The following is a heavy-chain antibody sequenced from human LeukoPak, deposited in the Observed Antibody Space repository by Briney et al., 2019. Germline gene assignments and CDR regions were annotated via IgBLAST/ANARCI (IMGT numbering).Heavy chain of an antibody. CDR2: INHSGST. J-gene: IGHJ4*02. Sequence: SETLSLTCAVYGGSFSGYYWSWIRQPPGKGLEWIGEINHSGSTNYNPSLKSRVTISVDTSKNQFSLKLSSVTAADTAVYYCAREDSSSWYLGGLDYWGQGTLVTVSS. CDR1: GGSFSGYY. D-gene: IGHD6-13*01. CDR3: AREDSSSWYLGGLDY. V-gene: IGHV4-34*01.